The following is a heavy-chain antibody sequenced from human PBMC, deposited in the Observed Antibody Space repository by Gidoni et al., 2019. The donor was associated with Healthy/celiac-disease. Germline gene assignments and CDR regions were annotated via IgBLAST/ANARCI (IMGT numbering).Heavy chain of an antibody. D-gene: IGHD4-17*01. CDR2: IRSKAYGGTT. J-gene: IGHJ4*02. CDR3: TRGTAQTVLGY. Sequence: EVQLVESGGGLVQPGRSLSLSCTASGFTFGDYAMSWFRQAPGKGLGWVGFIRSKAYGGTTEYAASVKGRFTISRDDSKSIAYLQMNSLKTEDTAVYYCTRGTAQTVLGYWGQGTLVTVSS. V-gene: IGHV3-49*03. CDR1: GFTFGDYA.